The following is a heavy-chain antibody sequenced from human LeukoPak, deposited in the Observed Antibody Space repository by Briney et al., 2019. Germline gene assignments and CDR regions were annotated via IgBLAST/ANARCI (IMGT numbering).Heavy chain of an antibody. CDR2: MYTGGTT. CDR1: GLTVSSNY. Sequence: GGSLRLSSAASGLTVSSNYMTWVRQAPGKGLEWVSVMYTGGTTYYADSVKGRFTISRDNSKNTLYLQMNSLRAEDTAVYYCALPRSSGWPFDYWGQGTLVTVSS. D-gene: IGHD6-19*01. CDR3: ALPRSSGWPFDY. V-gene: IGHV3-53*01. J-gene: IGHJ4*02.